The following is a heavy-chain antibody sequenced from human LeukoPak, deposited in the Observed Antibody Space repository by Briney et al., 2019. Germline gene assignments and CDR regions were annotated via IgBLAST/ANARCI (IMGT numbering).Heavy chain of an antibody. CDR1: GFTFSNYW. V-gene: IGHV3-74*01. J-gene: IGHJ3*02. D-gene: IGHD1-26*01. CDR2: INSDGRSI. Sequence: GGSLRLSCAASGFTFSNYWMHWVRHAPVKALVRVSRINSDGRSIIYADSVKGRFTISRDNAKNTLYLQMNSLRVEDTAVYYCARGGSPPEALGDALNIWGQGTMVTVSS. CDR3: ARGGSPPEALGDALNI.